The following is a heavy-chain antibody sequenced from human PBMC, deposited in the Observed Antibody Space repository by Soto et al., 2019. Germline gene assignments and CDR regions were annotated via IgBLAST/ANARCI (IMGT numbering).Heavy chain of an antibody. CDR2: ISAYNGNT. V-gene: IGHV1-18*01. CDR1: GYTFTSYG. D-gene: IGHD3-10*01. J-gene: IGHJ6*02. Sequence: QVQLVQSGAEVKKPGASVKVSCKASGYTFTSYGISWVRQAPGQGLEWMGWISAYNGNTNYAQTLQGRVTMTTEPATSTAYREVRSRRSDDTAVYYCARVADYYGSGSHYGMDVWGQGTTVTVSS. CDR3: ARVADYYGSGSHYGMDV.